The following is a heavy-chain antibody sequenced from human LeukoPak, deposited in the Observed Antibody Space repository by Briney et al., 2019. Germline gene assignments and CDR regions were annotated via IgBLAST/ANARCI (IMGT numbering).Heavy chain of an antibody. CDR3: AKDLFSSSSGPGD. Sequence: GGSLRLSCAASGFTFSSYGMHWVRQAPGKGLEWVAFIRYDGSNKYYADSVKGRFTISRDNSKNTLYLQMNSLRAEDTAVYYCAKDLFSSSSGPGDWGQGTLVTVSS. CDR1: GFTFSSYG. V-gene: IGHV3-30*02. D-gene: IGHD6-6*01. CDR2: IRYDGSNK. J-gene: IGHJ4*02.